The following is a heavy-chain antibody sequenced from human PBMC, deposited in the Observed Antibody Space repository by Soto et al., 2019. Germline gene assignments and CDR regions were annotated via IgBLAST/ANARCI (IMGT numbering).Heavy chain of an antibody. D-gene: IGHD2-2*01. J-gene: IGHJ6*02. V-gene: IGHV5-51*01. CDR1: GSSFTSYW. CDR3: ARQGLVVVPAAMDYYYYYGMDV. CDR2: IYPGDSDT. Sequence: GESPKISCKASGSSFTSYWIGSVRQMPGKGPEWMGIIYPGDSDTRYSPSFQGQVTISADKSISTAYLQWSSLKASDTAMYYCARQGLVVVPAAMDYYYYYGMDVWGQGSTVTASS.